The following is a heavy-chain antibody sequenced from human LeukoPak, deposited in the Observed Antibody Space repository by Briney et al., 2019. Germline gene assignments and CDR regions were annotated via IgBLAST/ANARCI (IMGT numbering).Heavy chain of an antibody. CDR1: GFPFSSYE. D-gene: IGHD5-18*01. CDR2: ISSSGSTI. Sequence: PGGSLRLSCAASGFPFSSYEMNWVRQAPGKGLEWVSYISSSGSTIYYADSVKGRFTISRDNAKNSLYLQMNSLRAEDTAVYYCATRGYSYGTLDYWGQGTLVTVSS. V-gene: IGHV3-48*03. CDR3: ATRGYSYGTLDY. J-gene: IGHJ4*02.